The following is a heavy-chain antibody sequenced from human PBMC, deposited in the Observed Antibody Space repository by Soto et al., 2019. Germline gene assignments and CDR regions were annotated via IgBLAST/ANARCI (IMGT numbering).Heavy chain of an antibody. J-gene: IGHJ4*02. V-gene: IGHV3-20*01. CDR1: GFTFDDYG. CDR3: ARARGVRLELPSDY. Sequence: GGSLRLSCAASGFTFDDYGMSWVRQAPGKGLEWVSGINWNGGSTGYADSVKGRFTISRDNAKNSLYLQMNSLRAEDTALYHCARARGVRLELPSDYWGQGTLVTVSS. D-gene: IGHD1-7*01. CDR2: INWNGGST.